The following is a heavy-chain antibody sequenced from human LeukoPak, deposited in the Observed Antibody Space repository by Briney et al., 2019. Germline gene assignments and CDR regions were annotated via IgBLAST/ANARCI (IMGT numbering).Heavy chain of an antibody. CDR1: GFTVSSNY. CDR2: IYSGGST. D-gene: IGHD3-10*01. J-gene: IGHJ4*02. Sequence: GGSLRLSCAASGFTVSSNYVSWVRQAPGKGLEWVSVIYSGGSTYYADSVKGRFTISRDNSKNTLYLQMNSLRAEDTAVYYCARAGFMVRGVITWGQGTLVTVSS. V-gene: IGHV3-66*02. CDR3: ARAGFMVRGVIT.